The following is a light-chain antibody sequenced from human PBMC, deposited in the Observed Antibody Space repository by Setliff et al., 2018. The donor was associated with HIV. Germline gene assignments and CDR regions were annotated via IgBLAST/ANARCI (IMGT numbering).Light chain of an antibody. Sequence: QSALTQPPSVSGSPGQSVTISCIGTSSDVGSYNRVSWYQQSPGTAPKLMIYEVSYRPSEVPDRFSASKSGNTASLTISGLQAEDEADYYCSSYAGSDAFDVFGTGTKVTVL. CDR1: SSDVGSYNR. V-gene: IGLV2-18*02. CDR2: EVS. CDR3: SSYAGSDAFDV. J-gene: IGLJ1*01.